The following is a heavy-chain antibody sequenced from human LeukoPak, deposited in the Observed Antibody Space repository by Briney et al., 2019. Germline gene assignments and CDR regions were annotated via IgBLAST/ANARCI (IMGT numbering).Heavy chain of an antibody. CDR3: VAGADYYGSGGLNDY. Sequence: GGSLRLSCAASGFTFSSYAMHWVRQAPGKGLEWVAVISYDGSNKYYADSVKGRFTISRDNSKNTLYLQMNSLRAEDTAVYYCVAGADYYGSGGLNDYWGQGNLITVSS. CDR1: GFTFSSYA. D-gene: IGHD3-10*01. J-gene: IGHJ4*02. V-gene: IGHV3-30*04. CDR2: ISYDGSNK.